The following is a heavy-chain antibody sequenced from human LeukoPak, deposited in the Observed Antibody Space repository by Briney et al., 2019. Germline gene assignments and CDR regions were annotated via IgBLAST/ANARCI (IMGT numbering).Heavy chain of an antibody. CDR1: GFTFSSYW. J-gene: IGHJ3*02. Sequence: GGSPRLSCAASGFTFSSYWMSWVRQAPGKGLEWVANIKQDGSEKYYVDSVKGRFTISRDNAKNSLYLQMNSLRAEDTAVYYCAGTYYYDKGAFDIWGQGTMVTVSS. CDR3: AGTYYYDKGAFDI. D-gene: IGHD3-22*01. V-gene: IGHV3-7*01. CDR2: IKQDGSEK.